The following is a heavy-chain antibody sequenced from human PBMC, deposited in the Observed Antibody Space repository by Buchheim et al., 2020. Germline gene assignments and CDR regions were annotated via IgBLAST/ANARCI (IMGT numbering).Heavy chain of an antibody. CDR3: ARGISVAGGNLYYHYGMDV. J-gene: IGHJ6*02. Sequence: EVQLVESGGGLVQPGGSLRLSCAASGFTVSSTYMNWVRQAPGKGLEWVSTIYSGGSTHYADSVRGRFSISRDSSKNTLYLQMNSLRAEDTAVYYCARGISVAGGNLYYHYGMDVWGQGTT. V-gene: IGHV3-66*01. CDR2: IYSGGST. D-gene: IGHD4-23*01. CDR1: GFTVSSTY.